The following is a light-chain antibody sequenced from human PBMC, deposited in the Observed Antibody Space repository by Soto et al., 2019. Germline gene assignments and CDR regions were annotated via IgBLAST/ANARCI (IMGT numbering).Light chain of an antibody. V-gene: IGLV2-18*02. CDR3: SSYTSSSTNWV. J-gene: IGLJ3*02. Sequence: QSALTQPPSVSGSPGQSVTISCTGTSSDVGSYNRVSWYQQPPGTAPKLMIYEVSNRPSGVPDRFSGSKSGNTASLTISGLQAEDEADYYCSSYTSSSTNWVFGGGTKGTVL. CDR1: SSDVGSYNR. CDR2: EVS.